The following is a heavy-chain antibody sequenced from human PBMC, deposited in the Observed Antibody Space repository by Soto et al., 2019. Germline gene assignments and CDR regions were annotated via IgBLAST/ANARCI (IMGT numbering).Heavy chain of an antibody. CDR3: ASPTYDSSGYYTPYYYYYGMDV. CDR1: GFTFSSYA. CDR2: ISYDGSNE. V-gene: IGHV3-30-3*01. J-gene: IGHJ6*02. D-gene: IGHD3-22*01. Sequence: VQLLESGGGLVQPGGSLRLSCAASGFTFSSYAMHWVRQAPGKGLEWVALISYDGSNEYYADSVKGRFTISRDNSKNSLYLQMNSLRAEDTAVYYCASPTYDSSGYYTPYYYYYGMDVWGQGTTVTVSS.